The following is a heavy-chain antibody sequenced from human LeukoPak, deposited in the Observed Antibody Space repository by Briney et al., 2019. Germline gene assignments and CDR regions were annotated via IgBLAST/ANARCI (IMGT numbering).Heavy chain of an antibody. Sequence: GGSLRLSCAASGFTFSSYEMNWVRQAPGKGLEWVSYISSSGSTIYYADPVKGRFTISRDNAKNSLYLQMNSLRAEDTAVYYCARESVVTPYWGQGTLVTVSS. D-gene: IGHD4-23*01. CDR3: ARESVVTPY. CDR1: GFTFSSYE. J-gene: IGHJ4*02. CDR2: ISSSGSTI. V-gene: IGHV3-48*03.